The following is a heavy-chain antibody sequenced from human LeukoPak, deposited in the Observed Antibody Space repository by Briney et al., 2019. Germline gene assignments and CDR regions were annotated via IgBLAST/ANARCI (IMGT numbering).Heavy chain of an antibody. D-gene: IGHD4-17*01. J-gene: IGHJ5*02. CDR1: GGSISNYY. Sequence: SETLSLTCTVSGGSISNYYWSWIRQPPGKGLEWIGYIYYSGSTNYNPSLKSRVTISVGTSKNQFSLKLSSVTAADTAVYYCARAPTGDNWFDPWGQGTLVTVSS. CDR3: ARAPTGDNWFDP. CDR2: IYYSGST. V-gene: IGHV4-59*12.